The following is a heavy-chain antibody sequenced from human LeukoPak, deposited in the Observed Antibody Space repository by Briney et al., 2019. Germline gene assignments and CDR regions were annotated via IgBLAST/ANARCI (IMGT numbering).Heavy chain of an antibody. V-gene: IGHV4-39*01. CDR3: ARPTLIKYGSGSYFDY. J-gene: IGHJ4*02. Sequence: SETLSLTCTVSGGSISSSSYYWGWIRQPPGKGLEWIGSIYYSGSTYYNPSLKSRVTISVATSKNQFSLKLSSVTAADTAVYYCARPTLIKYGSGSYFDYWGQGTLVTVSS. CDR1: GGSISSSSYY. D-gene: IGHD3-10*01. CDR2: IYYSGST.